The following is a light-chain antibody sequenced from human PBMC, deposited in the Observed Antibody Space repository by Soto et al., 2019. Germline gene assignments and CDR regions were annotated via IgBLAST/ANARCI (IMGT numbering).Light chain of an antibody. V-gene: IGLV2-14*01. J-gene: IGLJ3*02. CDR3: SSYTTSTYLV. CDR2: EVR. Sequence: QSVLTQPASVSGSPGQSITISCTGTSSDIGGYNYVSWYQQHPGKAPKLLIYEVRNRPSGVSDRFSGSKSGDTASLTISRLQTEDEADYYCSSYTTSTYLVFGGGTKVTVL. CDR1: SSDIGGYNY.